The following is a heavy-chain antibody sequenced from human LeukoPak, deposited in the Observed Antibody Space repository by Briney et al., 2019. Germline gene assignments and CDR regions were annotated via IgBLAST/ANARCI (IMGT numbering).Heavy chain of an antibody. J-gene: IGHJ5*02. Sequence: PSETLSLTCTVSGGSISSYYWSWIRQPPGKGLEWIGYIYYSGSTNYNPSLKSRVTISVDTSENQFSLKLSPVTAADTAVYYCARVIAVAGEGWFDPWGQGTLVTVSS. CDR2: IYYSGST. D-gene: IGHD6-19*01. CDR3: ARVIAVAGEGWFDP. CDR1: GGSISSYY. V-gene: IGHV4-59*01.